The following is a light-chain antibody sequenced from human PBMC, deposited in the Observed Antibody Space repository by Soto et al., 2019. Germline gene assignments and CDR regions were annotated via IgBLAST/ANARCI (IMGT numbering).Light chain of an antibody. CDR1: QTVTTSQ. V-gene: IGKV3-20*01. J-gene: IGKJ4*01. Sequence: EVVLTQSPGTLSLSPGERATLSCRASQTVTTSQLTWFQQKPGQAPRLLIYAASIRAAGIRDRFSGSGSGTDFTLTISRLEPEDFAVYYCQQYGSAPFTFGGGTKVEIK. CDR3: QQYGSAPFT. CDR2: AAS.